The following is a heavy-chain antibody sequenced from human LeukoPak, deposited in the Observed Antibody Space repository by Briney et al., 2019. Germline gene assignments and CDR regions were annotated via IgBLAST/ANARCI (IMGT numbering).Heavy chain of an antibody. CDR1: GFTFSSYA. D-gene: IGHD3-10*01. V-gene: IGHV3-30*04. Sequence: GGSLRLSCAASGFTFSSYAMHWVRQAPGKGLEWVAVISYDGSNKYYADSVKGRFTISRDNSKNTLYLQMNSLRAEDTAVYYCAKDVRGVNCWGQGTLVTVSS. CDR3: AKDVRGVNC. J-gene: IGHJ4*02. CDR2: ISYDGSNK.